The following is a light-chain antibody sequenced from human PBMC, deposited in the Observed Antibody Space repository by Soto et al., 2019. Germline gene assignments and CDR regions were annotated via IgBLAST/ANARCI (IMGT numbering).Light chain of an antibody. Sequence: DIVMTQSPDSLAVSLGERATINCKSSQSVLYSSNNKNYLAWYQQKPGQPPKLLIYWASTRESVVPDRFSGSGSGTDFTLTISSLQAEDVAVYYCQQYYDAPQNFGQGTKVAIK. V-gene: IGKV4-1*01. CDR2: WAS. CDR3: QQYYDAPQN. J-gene: IGKJ1*01. CDR1: QSVLYSSNNKNY.